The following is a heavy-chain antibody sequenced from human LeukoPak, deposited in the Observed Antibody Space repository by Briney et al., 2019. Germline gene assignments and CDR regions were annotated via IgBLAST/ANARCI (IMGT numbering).Heavy chain of an antibody. J-gene: IGHJ1*01. V-gene: IGHV3-48*03. D-gene: IGHD3-10*01. CDR3: AHFGTAEYFQD. CDR1: GFTFSSYE. CDR2: ISSSGSTI. Sequence: PGGSLRLSCAASGFTFSSYEMNWVRQAPGKGLEWVSYISSSGSTIYYADSVKGRFTISRDNAKNSLYLQMNSLKSEDTAVYYCAHFGTAEYFQDWGQGTLVTVSS.